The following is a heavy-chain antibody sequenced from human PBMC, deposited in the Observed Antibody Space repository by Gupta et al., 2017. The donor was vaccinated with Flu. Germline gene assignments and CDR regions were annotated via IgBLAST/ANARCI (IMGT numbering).Heavy chain of an antibody. V-gene: IGHV3-13*01. CDR3: ARATYYYYGMDV. CDR1: GFTFSSYD. J-gene: IGHJ6*02. CDR2: IGTAGDT. Sequence: EVQLVESGGGLVQPGGSLRLSCAASGFTFSSYDMHWVRQATGKGLEWVSAIGTAGDTYYPGSVKGRFTISRENAKNSLYLQMNSLRAGDTAVYYCARATYYYYGMDVWGQGTTVTVSS.